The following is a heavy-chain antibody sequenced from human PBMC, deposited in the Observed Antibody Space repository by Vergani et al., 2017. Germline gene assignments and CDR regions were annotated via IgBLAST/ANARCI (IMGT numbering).Heavy chain of an antibody. CDR3: ARDLITSQISRWFDP. V-gene: IGHV3-11*01. D-gene: IGHD1-14*01. CDR1: GFTFSDYY. CDR2: ISSSGSTI. Sequence: QVQLVESGGGLVKPGGSLRLSCAASGFTFSDYYMSWIRQAPGKGLEWVSYISSSGSTIYYADSVKGRFTISRANAKNPLYLQMNSLRAEDTAVYYCARDLITSQISRWFDPWGQGTLVTVSS. J-gene: IGHJ5*02.